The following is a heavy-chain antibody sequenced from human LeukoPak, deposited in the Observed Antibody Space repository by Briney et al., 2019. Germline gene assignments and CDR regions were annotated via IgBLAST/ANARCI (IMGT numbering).Heavy chain of an antibody. J-gene: IGHJ6*02. Sequence: PGGSLRLSCAASGFTFSPYAMNWIRQAPGKGLEWVSGISGSGGSTYYGDSVKGRFTVSRDNSKNTLYLQMESLRAEDTAAYFCARAKRGSPVPISYYYYAMDVWGQGTTVTVSS. CDR2: ISGSGGST. CDR3: ARAKRGSPVPISYYYYAMDV. CDR1: GFTFSPYA. D-gene: IGHD2-2*01. V-gene: IGHV3-23*01.